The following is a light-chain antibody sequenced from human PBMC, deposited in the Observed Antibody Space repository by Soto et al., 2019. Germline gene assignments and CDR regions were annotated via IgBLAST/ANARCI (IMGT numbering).Light chain of an antibody. Sequence: QSVLTQPPSASGTPGQRLTISCSGSSSNIGSNTVNWYQQVPRTAPKLLIYSNNQRPSGVPDRFSGSKSGTSVSLAISGLQSEDEADYYCAAWDDSLNGVVLGGGTKLTVL. CDR1: SSNIGSNT. J-gene: IGLJ2*01. V-gene: IGLV1-44*01. CDR2: SNN. CDR3: AAWDDSLNGVV.